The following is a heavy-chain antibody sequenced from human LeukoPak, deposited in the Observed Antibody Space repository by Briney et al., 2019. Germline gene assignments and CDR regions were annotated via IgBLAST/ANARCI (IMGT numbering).Heavy chain of an antibody. CDR2: ISGSGGST. CDR1: GFTFSDYY. D-gene: IGHD6-19*01. Sequence: PGGSLRLSCAASGFTFSDYYMSWVRQAPGKGLEWVSAISGSGGSTYYADSVKGRFTISRDNSKNTLYLQMNSLRAEDTAVYYCAKDSTYSSGWPHYFDYWGQGTLVTVSS. J-gene: IGHJ4*02. CDR3: AKDSTYSSGWPHYFDY. V-gene: IGHV3-23*01.